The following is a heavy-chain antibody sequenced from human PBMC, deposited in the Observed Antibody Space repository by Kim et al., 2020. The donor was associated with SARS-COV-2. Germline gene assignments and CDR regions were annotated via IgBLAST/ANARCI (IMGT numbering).Heavy chain of an antibody. D-gene: IGHD6-13*01. CDR3: AREVGTFSYYYGMDV. J-gene: IGHJ6*02. V-gene: IGHV3-30*07. Sequence: ADSVKGRFTITRDNSKNTLYLQMNSLGAEDTAVYYCAREVGTFSYYYGMDVWGQGTTVTVSS.